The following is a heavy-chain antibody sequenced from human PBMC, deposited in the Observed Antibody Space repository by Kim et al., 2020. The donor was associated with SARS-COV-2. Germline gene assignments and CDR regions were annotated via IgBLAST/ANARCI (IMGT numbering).Heavy chain of an antibody. CDR1: RFTFSNAW. J-gene: IGHJ3*02. V-gene: IGHV3-15*01. CDR3: TTFPVRRLSSVDI. Sequence: GGSLRLSCAGSRFTFSNAWLSWVRHAPGKGLEWVGHIKSKADGGTTDYAAPVKGRFTISRYDSKNTLFLHMSSLQSEDTAVYYGTTFPVRRLSSVDIWG. CDR2: IKSKADGGTT. D-gene: IGHD3-10*02.